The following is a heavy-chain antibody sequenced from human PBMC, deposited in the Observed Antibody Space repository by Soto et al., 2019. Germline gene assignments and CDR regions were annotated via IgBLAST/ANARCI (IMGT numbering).Heavy chain of an antibody. CDR1: GGTFSSYA. V-gene: IGHV1-69*06. CDR3: AREGWGIAVAGTKGGYYYYYGMDV. Sequence: VKVSCKASGGTFSSYAISWVRQAPGQGLEWMGGIIPIFGTANYAQKFQGRVTITADKSTSTAYMELSSLRSEDTAVYYCAREGWGIAVAGTKGGYYYYYGMDVWGQGTTVTVSS. J-gene: IGHJ6*02. CDR2: IIPIFGTA. D-gene: IGHD6-19*01.